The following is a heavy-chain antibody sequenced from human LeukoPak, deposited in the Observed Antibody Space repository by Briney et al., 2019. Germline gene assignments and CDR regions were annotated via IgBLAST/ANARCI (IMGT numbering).Heavy chain of an antibody. Sequence: PSETLSLTCAVYGGSFSGYYWSWIRQPPGKGLEWIGEINHSGSTNYNPSLKSRVTISVDTSKNQSSLKLSSVTAADTAVCYCARVAATVTTSPFDYWGQGTLVTVSS. CDR1: GGSFSGYY. V-gene: IGHV4-34*01. D-gene: IGHD4-17*01. CDR2: INHSGST. CDR3: ARVAATVTTSPFDY. J-gene: IGHJ4*02.